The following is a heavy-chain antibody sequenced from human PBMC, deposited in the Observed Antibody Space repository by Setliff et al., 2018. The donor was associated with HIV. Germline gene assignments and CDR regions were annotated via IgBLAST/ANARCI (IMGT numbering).Heavy chain of an antibody. D-gene: IGHD2-2*02. V-gene: IGHV4-59*11. CDR2: TYYSGST. CDR1: GGSISSHY. Sequence: PSETLSLTCTVSGGSISSHYWSWIRQPPGKGLEWIGYTYYSGSTNYNPSLKSRVTISVDTSKNQFSLKLSSVTAADTAVYYCARSYCSSTNCYRGYFDCRGQGTLVTVSS. J-gene: IGHJ4*02. CDR3: ARSYCSSTNCYRGYFDC.